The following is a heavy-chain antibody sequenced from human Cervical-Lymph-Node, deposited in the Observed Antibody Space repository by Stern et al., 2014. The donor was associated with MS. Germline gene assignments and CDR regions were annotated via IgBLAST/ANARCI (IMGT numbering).Heavy chain of an antibody. CDR3: ARQRYFDY. J-gene: IGHJ4*02. V-gene: IGHV5-51*01. Sequence: QLVPSGPEVKRPGESLKIPCQASGYTFTSYWTGPARQMPGTGLGGIAIIFPGGSDIRSSPSFQGQVTISADKSSSTAYLQWNNLKASDTAIYYCARQRYFDYWGQGTLVTVSS. CDR1: GYTFTSYW. CDR2: IFPGGSDI.